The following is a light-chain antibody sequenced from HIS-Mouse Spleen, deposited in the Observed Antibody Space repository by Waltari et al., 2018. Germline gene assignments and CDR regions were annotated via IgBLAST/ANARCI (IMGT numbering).Light chain of an antibody. Sequence: SYELTQPPSVSVSPGQTARITCSGDELPTQYAYWYQQKPGQAPVLVIYKDSERPAGIPGRFSGSSSGTTVTLTISGVQAEDEADYYCQSADSSGTYSVVFGGGTKLTVL. CDR2: KDS. J-gene: IGLJ2*01. V-gene: IGLV3-25*03. CDR1: ELPTQY. CDR3: QSADSSGTYSVV.